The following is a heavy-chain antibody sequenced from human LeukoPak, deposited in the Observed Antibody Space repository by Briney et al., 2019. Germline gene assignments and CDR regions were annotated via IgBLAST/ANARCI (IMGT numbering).Heavy chain of an antibody. CDR1: GFTFSSYE. Sequence: GGSLRLSCAASGFTFSSYEMNWVRQAPGKGLEWVSYISSSGSTIYYADSVKGRFTISRDNAKNSLYLQMNSLRAEDTAVYYCARAGPGIAAGIDYWGQGTLVTVSS. D-gene: IGHD6-13*01. J-gene: IGHJ4*02. CDR3: ARAGPGIAAGIDY. CDR2: ISSSGSTI. V-gene: IGHV3-48*03.